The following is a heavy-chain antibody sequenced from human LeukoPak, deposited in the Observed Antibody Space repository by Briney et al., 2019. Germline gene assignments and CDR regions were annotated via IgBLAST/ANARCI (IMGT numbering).Heavy chain of an antibody. CDR3: ASSNGPVGATDQDSFYYYYMDV. V-gene: IGHV1-69*13. D-gene: IGHD1-26*01. Sequence: GASVKVSCKASGYTFTSYGISWVRQAPGQGLEWMGGIISIFGTAKYAQKFQGRVTITADESTSTAYMELSSLRSEDTAVYYCASSNGPVGATDQDSFYYYYMDVWGKGTTVTVSS. CDR2: IISIFGTA. J-gene: IGHJ6*03. CDR1: GYTFTSYG.